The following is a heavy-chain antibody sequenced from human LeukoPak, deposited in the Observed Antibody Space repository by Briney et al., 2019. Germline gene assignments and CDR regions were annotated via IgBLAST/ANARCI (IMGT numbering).Heavy chain of an antibody. J-gene: IGHJ4*02. Sequence: GGSLRLSCAASGFTFSSYSMNWVRQAPGKGLEWVSYISSSSSTIYYADSVKGRFTISRDNSKNTLYLQMNSLRAEDTAVYYCAKDKGREGDYWGQGTLVTVSS. CDR3: AKDKGREGDY. CDR2: ISSSSSTI. D-gene: IGHD1-26*01. V-gene: IGHV3-48*01. CDR1: GFTFSSYS.